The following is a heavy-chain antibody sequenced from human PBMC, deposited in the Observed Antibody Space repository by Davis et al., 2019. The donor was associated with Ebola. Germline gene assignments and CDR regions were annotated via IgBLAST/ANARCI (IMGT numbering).Heavy chain of an antibody. Sequence: PGGSLRLSCTASGFTFSTYPMTWIRQVPGKGLDWVSTIGGSGDGTHYADSVKGRFTIYRDNTKNTMYLQMNSLRAEDTAVYYCAKGDGRGYFLGGTLLDYWGQGALVTVSS. V-gene: IGHV3-23*01. CDR2: IGGSGDGT. J-gene: IGHJ4*02. D-gene: IGHD3-22*01. CDR1: GFTFSTYP. CDR3: AKGDGRGYFLGGTLLDY.